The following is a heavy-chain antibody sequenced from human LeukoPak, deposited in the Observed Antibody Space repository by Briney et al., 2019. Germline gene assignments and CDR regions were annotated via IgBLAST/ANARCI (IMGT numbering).Heavy chain of an antibody. J-gene: IGHJ4*02. CDR1: GFTFSSYG. CDR3: AKSPPMRYDFWSGYPEGYFDY. D-gene: IGHD3-3*01. Sequence: GGSLRLSCAASGFTFSSYGMHWVRQAPGKGLEWVAFIRYDRSNKYYADSVKGRFAISRDNSKNTLYLQMNSLRAEDTAVYYCAKSPPMRYDFWSGYPEGYFDYWGQGTLVTVSS. CDR2: IRYDRSNK. V-gene: IGHV3-30*02.